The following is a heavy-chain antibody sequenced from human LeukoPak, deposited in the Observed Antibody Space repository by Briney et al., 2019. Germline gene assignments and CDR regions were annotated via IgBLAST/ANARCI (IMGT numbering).Heavy chain of an antibody. J-gene: IGHJ4*02. D-gene: IGHD3-10*01. Sequence: SETLSLTCTVSGGSISIYYWSWIRQPAGKGLEWIGYIYYSGSTNYNPSLKSRVTISVDTSKNQFSLKLSSVTAADTAVYYCASRQLLWFGESSGHFDYWGQGTLVTVSS. CDR1: GGSISIYY. CDR3: ASRQLLWFGESSGHFDY. V-gene: IGHV4-59*08. CDR2: IYYSGST.